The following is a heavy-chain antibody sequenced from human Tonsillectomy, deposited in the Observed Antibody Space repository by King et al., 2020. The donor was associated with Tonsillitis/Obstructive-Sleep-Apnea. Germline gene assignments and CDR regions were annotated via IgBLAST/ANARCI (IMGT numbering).Heavy chain of an antibody. J-gene: IGHJ4*02. V-gene: IGHV3-9*01. CDR3: AKDILAGGLDY. CDR2: IYWNSDRK. Sequence: VQLVESGGGLVQPGRSLRLSCAASGFTLKDYAMHWVRQVPGKGLEWVTGIYWNSDRKDYADSVKGRFTVSRDNAKNSLYLQMNSLRPEDTALYFCAKDILAGGLDYWGRGALVTVSS. D-gene: IGHD6-13*01. CDR1: GFTLKDYA.